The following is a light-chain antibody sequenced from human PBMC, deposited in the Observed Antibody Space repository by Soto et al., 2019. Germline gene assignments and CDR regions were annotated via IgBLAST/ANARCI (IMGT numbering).Light chain of an antibody. CDR2: DNN. CDR3: GTWHSSLSAGV. V-gene: IGLV1-51*01. J-gene: IGLJ3*02. CDR1: SSNIGNNY. Sequence: QSVLTQPPSVSAAPGQKVTISCSGSSSNIGNNYVSWYQQLPGTAPKVLIYDNNKRPSGIPDRVSGSKSGTSATLGITGLQTGDEADYYCGTWHSSLSAGVFGGGIKVTVL.